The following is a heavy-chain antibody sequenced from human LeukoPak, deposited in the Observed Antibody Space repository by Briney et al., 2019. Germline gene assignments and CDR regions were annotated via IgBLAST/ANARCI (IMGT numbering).Heavy chain of an antibody. J-gene: IGHJ6*02. V-gene: IGHV3-23*01. CDR2: ISGSGGST. Sequence: GSLRLSCAASGFTFSSYAMSWVRQAPGKGLEWVSAISGSGGSTYYADSVKGRFTISRDNSKNTLYLQMNSLRAEDTAVYYCAISYDFWSGYLLYYYYGMDVWGQGTTVTVPS. CDR1: GFTFSSYA. D-gene: IGHD3-3*01. CDR3: AISYDFWSGYLLYYYYGMDV.